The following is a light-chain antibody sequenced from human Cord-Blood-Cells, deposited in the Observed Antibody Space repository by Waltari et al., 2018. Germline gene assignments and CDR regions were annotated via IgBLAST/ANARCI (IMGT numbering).Light chain of an antibody. V-gene: IGKV3-20*01. J-gene: IGKJ2*03. CDR2: GAS. CDR3: QQYGSSPRYS. CDR1: QSVSSSY. Sequence: EIVLTQSPGTLSLSPWERAILSCRASQSVSSSYLAWYQQKPGQAPRLLIYGASSRATGIPDRFSGSRSGTDFTLTISRLEPEDFAVYYCQQYGSSPRYSFGQGTKLEIK.